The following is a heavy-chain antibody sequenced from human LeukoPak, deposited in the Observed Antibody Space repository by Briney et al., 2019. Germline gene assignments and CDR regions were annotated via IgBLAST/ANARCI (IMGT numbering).Heavy chain of an antibody. CDR1: GFTFSSYA. V-gene: IGHV3-30-3*01. CDR3: AKDAPFLDYGGNWFDP. J-gene: IGHJ5*02. Sequence: PGRSLRLSCAASGFTFSSYAMHWVRQAPGKGLEWVAVISYDGSNKYYADSVKGRFTISRDNSKNTLYLQMNSLRAEDTAVYYCAKDAPFLDYGGNWFDPWGQGTLVTVSS. D-gene: IGHD4-17*01. CDR2: ISYDGSNK.